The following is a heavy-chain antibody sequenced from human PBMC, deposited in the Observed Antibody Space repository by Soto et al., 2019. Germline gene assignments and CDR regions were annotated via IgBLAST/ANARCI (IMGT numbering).Heavy chain of an antibody. CDR2: IYYSGST. J-gene: IGHJ4*02. Sequence: SETLSLTCTVSGCSISSSSYYWGWIRQPPGKGLEWIGSIYYSGSTYYNPSLKSRVTISVDTSKNQFSLKLSSVTAADTAVYYCARARLSVPADYWGQGTLVTVSS. V-gene: IGHV4-39*01. D-gene: IGHD2-2*01. CDR3: ARARLSVPADY. CDR1: GCSISSSSYY.